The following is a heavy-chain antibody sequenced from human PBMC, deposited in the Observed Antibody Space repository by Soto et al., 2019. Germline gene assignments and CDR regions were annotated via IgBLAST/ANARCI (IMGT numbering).Heavy chain of an antibody. CDR2: MSGIGGYT. CDR1: GFTFSSYG. Sequence: EVQLLESGGGLVQPGGSLSLSCEASGFTFSSYGMSWVRQAPGKGLEWVSGMSGIGGYTFYADSVKGRFTISRDNSKNTLYLQMNSLRAEDTAVYYCGRSFTGYYYKGQLWGKGTLVTVYS. V-gene: IGHV3-23*01. CDR3: GRSFTGYYYKGQL. D-gene: IGHD3-22*01. J-gene: IGHJ1*01.